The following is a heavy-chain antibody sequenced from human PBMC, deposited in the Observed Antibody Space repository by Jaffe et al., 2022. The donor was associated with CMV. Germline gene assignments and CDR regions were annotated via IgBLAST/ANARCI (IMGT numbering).Heavy chain of an antibody. J-gene: IGHJ5*02. D-gene: IGHD2-15*01. Sequence: QVQLQQWGAGLLKPSETLSLTCAVYGGSFSGYYWSWIRQPPGKGLEWIGEINHSGSTNYNPSLKSRVTISVDTSKNQFSLKLSSVTAADTAVYYCARGRKGYCSGGSCYLRWFDPWGQGTLVTVSS. CDR2: INHSGST. CDR3: ARGRKGYCSGGSCYLRWFDP. V-gene: IGHV4-34*01. CDR1: GGSFSGYY.